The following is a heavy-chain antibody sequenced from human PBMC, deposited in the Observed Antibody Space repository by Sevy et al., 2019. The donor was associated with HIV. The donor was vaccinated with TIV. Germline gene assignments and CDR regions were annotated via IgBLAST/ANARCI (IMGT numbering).Heavy chain of an antibody. D-gene: IGHD6-13*01. CDR1: GFTFSYSG. CDR3: GKNTAAFGTGGVDY. J-gene: IGHJ4*02. V-gene: IGHV3-30*02. CDR2: IQYDGNNK. Sequence: GGSLRLSCAASGFTFSYSGMHWVRQAPGQGLEWVNFIQYDGNNKYYADSVKGRFTISRDNSKNTLYLQVKRLTSDDTFVYYCGKNTAAFGTGGVDYWGQGTLVTVSS.